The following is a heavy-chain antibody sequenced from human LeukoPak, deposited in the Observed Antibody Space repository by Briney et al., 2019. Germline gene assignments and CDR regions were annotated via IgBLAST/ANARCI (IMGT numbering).Heavy chain of an antibody. CDR2: IYPGDSDT. CDR1: GYSFTSYW. Sequence: GESLKISCKGSGYSFTSYWLGWVRQMPGKGLEWMGIIYPGDSDTRYSPSFQGQVTISADKSISTAYLQWSSLKASDTAMYYCARFPSSSQWSLTYWGQGTLVTVSS. V-gene: IGHV5-51*01. D-gene: IGHD6-13*01. J-gene: IGHJ4*02. CDR3: ARFPSSSQWSLTY.